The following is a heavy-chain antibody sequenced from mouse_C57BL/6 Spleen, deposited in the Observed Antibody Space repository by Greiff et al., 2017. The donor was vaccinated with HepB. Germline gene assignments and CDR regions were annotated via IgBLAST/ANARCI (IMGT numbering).Heavy chain of an antibody. V-gene: IGHV1-50*01. CDR3: ARSGYYPLAY. Sequence: QVQLQQPGAELVKPGASVKLSCKASGYTFTSYWMQWVKQRPGQGLEWIGEIDPSDSYTNYNQKFKGKATLTVDTSSSTAYMQLSSLTSEDSAVYYCARSGYYPLAYWGKGTLVTVSA. D-gene: IGHD2-3*01. CDR1: GYTFTSYW. J-gene: IGHJ3*01. CDR2: IDPSDSYT.